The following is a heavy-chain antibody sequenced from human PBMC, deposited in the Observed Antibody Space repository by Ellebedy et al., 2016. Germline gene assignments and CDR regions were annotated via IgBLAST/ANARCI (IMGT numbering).Heavy chain of an antibody. J-gene: IGHJ6*02. D-gene: IGHD5-24*01. CDR3: ARSTYKYGLVHGVDV. CDR1: GFTFSSYW. V-gene: IGHV3-74*01. Sequence: GGSLRLXXTASGFTFSSYWMYWIRQPPGKGLVLVSRMNGDGSSTNDADSAKGRFIISRDNAKRSLYLQMDRLTSDDTAVYYCARSTYKYGLVHGVDVWGQGTTVTVSS. CDR2: MNGDGSST.